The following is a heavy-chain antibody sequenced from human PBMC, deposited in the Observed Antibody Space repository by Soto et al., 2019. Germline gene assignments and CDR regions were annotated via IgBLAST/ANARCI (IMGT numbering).Heavy chain of an antibody. D-gene: IGHD1-1*01. CDR1: GFTFRTFA. CDR3: ATQDFRGATGTT. V-gene: IGHV3-23*01. J-gene: IGHJ4*02. Sequence: EVQLLESGGGFVQPGGSLRLSCAASGFTFRTFAMGWVRQAPGMGLEWVSLISANGERTYYADSLKGRFAISRDNSKSMLYPQMDSLRAEDTAMYYCATQDFRGATGTTWGQGTLVTVSS. CDR2: ISANGERT.